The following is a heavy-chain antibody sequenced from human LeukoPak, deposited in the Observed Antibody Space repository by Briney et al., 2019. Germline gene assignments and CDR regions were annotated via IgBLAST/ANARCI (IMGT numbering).Heavy chain of an antibody. CDR1: GGSFSGYY. CDR3: ARQESVTTGFLDY. V-gene: IGHV4-34*01. J-gene: IGHJ4*02. CDR2: INHSGST. D-gene: IGHD4-17*01. Sequence: SETLSLTCAVYGGSFSGYYWSWIRQPPGKGLEWIGEINHSGSTNYNPSLKSRVTISVDTSKNQFSLKLSSVTAADTAVYYCARQESVTTGFLDYWGQGTLVTVSS.